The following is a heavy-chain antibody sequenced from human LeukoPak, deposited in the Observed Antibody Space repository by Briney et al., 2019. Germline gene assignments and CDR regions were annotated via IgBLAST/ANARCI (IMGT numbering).Heavy chain of an antibody. V-gene: IGHV1-18*01. D-gene: IGHD3-9*01. J-gene: IGHJ4*02. CDR1: GQTHSSYV. CDR3: GTGYPKRRPSDMLTVPLFDY. CDR2: INGYNGNT. Sequence: ASVNVSCKTSGQTHSSYVFNWVRQAPGQGLEWMGWINGYNGNTKFEEKLQDRVTMTKDTSTNTAYMELRSLRSDDTATYYCGTGYPKRRPSDMLTVPLFDYWGQGSLVIVSS.